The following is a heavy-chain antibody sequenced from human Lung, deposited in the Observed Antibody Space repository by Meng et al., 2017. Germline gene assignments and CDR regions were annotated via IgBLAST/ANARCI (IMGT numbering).Heavy chain of an antibody. J-gene: IGHJ4*02. D-gene: IGHD4-11*01. Sequence: WGRGLLKSSETLSLTCVVSGGSFSDYYVSWIRQPPGKGLEWIGEINHSGSTNYNPSLESRATISVDTSQNNLSLKLSSVTAADSAVYYCARGPTTMAHDFDYWGQGTLVTVSS. CDR2: INHSGST. CDR1: GGSFSDYY. CDR3: ARGPTTMAHDFDY. V-gene: IGHV4-34*01.